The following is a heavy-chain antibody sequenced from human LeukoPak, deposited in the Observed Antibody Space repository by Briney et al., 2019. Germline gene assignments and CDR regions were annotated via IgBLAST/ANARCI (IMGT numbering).Heavy chain of an antibody. CDR3: ARGDIVAPLDV. V-gene: IGHV4-59*01. D-gene: IGHD5-12*01. CDR1: GGSFSGYY. J-gene: IGHJ6*04. Sequence: SETLSLTCAVYGGSFSGYYWSWIRQPPGKGLEWIGYIYYSGSTNYNPSLKSRVTISVDTSKNQFSLKLSSVTAADTAVYYCARGDIVAPLDVWGKGTTVTISS. CDR2: IYYSGST.